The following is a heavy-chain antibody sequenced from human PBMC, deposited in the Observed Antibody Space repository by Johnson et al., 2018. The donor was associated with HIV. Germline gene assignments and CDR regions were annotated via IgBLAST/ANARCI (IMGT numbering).Heavy chain of an antibody. D-gene: IGHD5-24*01. CDR2: IDSGGGT. J-gene: IGHJ3*01. Sequence: VQVVESGGGLVQPGGSLRLSCAGSGFTVSTFYMTWVRQGPGKGLEWVSVIDSGGGTKYADSVTGRFTISRDNSKNTLYLQMNSLRAEDTAVYFCARGCRDGYTCDAFDVWGQGTRVTVSS. CDR1: GFTVSTFY. V-gene: IGHV3-66*01. CDR3: ARGCRDGYTCDAFDV.